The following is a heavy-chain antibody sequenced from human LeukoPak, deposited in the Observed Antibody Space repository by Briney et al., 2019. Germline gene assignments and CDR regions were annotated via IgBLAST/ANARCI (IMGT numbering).Heavy chain of an antibody. V-gene: IGHV3-33*01. CDR3: ARDVNTAMVSRNWFDP. CDR2: IWYAGSKK. D-gene: IGHD5-18*01. Sequence: GGSLRLSCVASGFTFTRYGFHWVRQAPGKWREWVAVIWYAGSKKYYADSVKGRFTMSRDNSKHTLYLQMNSLRAEDTAVYYCARDVNTAMVSRNWFDPWGQGTLVTVSS. CDR1: GFTFTRYG. J-gene: IGHJ5*02.